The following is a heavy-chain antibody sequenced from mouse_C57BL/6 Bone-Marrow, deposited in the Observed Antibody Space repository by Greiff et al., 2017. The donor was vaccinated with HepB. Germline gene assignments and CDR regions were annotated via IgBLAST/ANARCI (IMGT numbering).Heavy chain of an antibody. CDR3: TLLPNYYAMDY. CDR1: GFTFSDAW. D-gene: IGHD1-1*01. V-gene: IGHV6-6*01. J-gene: IGHJ4*01. CDR2: IRNKANNHAT. Sequence: EVQLVESGGGLVQPGGSMKLSCAASGFTFSDAWMDWVRQSPEKGLEWVAEIRNKANNHATYYAESVKGRFTISRDDSKSSVYLQMNSLRAEDTGIYYCTLLPNYYAMDYWGQGTSVTVSS.